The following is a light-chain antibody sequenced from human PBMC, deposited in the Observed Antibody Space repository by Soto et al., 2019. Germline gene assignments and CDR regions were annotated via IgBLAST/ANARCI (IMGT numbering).Light chain of an antibody. CDR3: QQYGSTLFT. V-gene: IGKV3-20*01. CDR2: GTS. Sequence: EIVLTQSPGTLSLSPGERATLSCRASQSVSSKYLAWYQQKPGQAPRVLIYGTSIRASGVPERFSGGGSGTDFTLTITRLEPEDFAVYYCQQYGSTLFTFGPGTKVDFK. CDR1: QSVSSKY. J-gene: IGKJ3*01.